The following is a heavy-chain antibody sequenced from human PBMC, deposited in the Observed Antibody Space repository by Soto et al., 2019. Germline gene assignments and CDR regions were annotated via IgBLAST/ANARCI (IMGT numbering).Heavy chain of an antibody. J-gene: IGHJ4*02. V-gene: IGHV3-21*01. Sequence: EVQLVESGGGLVKPGGSLRLSCAASGFTFSSYSMNCVRQAPGKGLEWGSSISSSSSYIYYAYSVKGRFTIPRDNAKNELCLQMNGLRAEDTAVYYCAGGTGGTTVTTSSGYWRQVSLVT. CDR2: ISSSSSYI. D-gene: IGHD4-17*01. CDR3: AGGTGGTTVTTSSGY. CDR1: GFTFSSYS.